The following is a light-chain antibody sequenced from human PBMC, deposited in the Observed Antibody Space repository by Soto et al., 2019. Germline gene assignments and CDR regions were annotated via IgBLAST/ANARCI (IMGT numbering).Light chain of an antibody. V-gene: IGLV4-69*01. Sequence: QLVLTQSPSASASLGASVKLTCTLSSGHSSYAIAWHQQQPEKGPRYLMNLNGDGSHTKGDGIPDRFSGSSSGAERYLTISSLQSEDEADYYCQIWATGIRVFGGGTKVTVL. J-gene: IGLJ3*02. CDR3: QIWATGIRV. CDR2: LNGDGSH. CDR1: SGHSSYA.